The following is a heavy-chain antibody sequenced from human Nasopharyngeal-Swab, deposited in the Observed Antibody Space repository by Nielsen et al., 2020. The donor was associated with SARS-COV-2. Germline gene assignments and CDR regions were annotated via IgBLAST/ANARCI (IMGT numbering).Heavy chain of an antibody. CDR2: IIPIFGTA. V-gene: IGHV1-69*13. CDR1: GDTFSSYA. CDR3: ARAYSSGWAEGPNWFDP. J-gene: IGHJ5*02. D-gene: IGHD6-19*01. Sequence: SVKVSCKASGDTFSSYAISWVRQAPGQGLEWMGGIIPIFGTANYAQKFQGRVTITADESTSTAYMELSSLRSEDTAVYYCARAYSSGWAEGPNWFDPWGQGTLVTVSS.